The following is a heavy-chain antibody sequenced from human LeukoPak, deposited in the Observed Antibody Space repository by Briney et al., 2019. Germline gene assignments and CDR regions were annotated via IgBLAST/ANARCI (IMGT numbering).Heavy chain of an antibody. Sequence: KTSETLSLTCTVSGGSISSSTYYWDWIRQPPGKGLEWIGSISYSGSTYYNSSLESRVTISVDTSKNQFSLKLSSVTAADTAVYYCARGSSGSGSYYRHPQTPYFDYWGQGTLVTVSS. CDR2: ISYSGST. CDR3: ARGSSGSGSYYRHPQTPYFDY. J-gene: IGHJ4*02. CDR1: GGSISSSTYY. V-gene: IGHV4-39*07. D-gene: IGHD3-10*01.